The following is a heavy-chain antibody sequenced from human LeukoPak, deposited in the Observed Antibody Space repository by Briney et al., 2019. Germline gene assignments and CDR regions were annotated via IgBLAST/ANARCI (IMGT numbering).Heavy chain of an antibody. CDR1: GFTFSSYG. V-gene: IGHV3-30*02. CDR2: IRYDGSNK. J-gene: IGHJ4*02. D-gene: IGHD6-13*01. Sequence: GGSLRLSCAASGFTFSSYGMHWVRQAPGKGLEWVAFIRYDGSNKYYADSVKGRFTTSRDNSKNTLYLQMNSLRAEDTAVYYCAKDAPGIAADSLDYWGQGTLVTVSS. CDR3: AKDAPGIAADSLDY.